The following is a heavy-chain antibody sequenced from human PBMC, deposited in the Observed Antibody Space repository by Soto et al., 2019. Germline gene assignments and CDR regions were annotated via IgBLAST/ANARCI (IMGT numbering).Heavy chain of an antibody. J-gene: IGHJ3*02. CDR1: GYTFTSYD. CDR2: MNPNSGNT. CDR3: ARGINYCDSGEDAFDI. V-gene: IGHV1-8*01. Sequence: QVQLVQSGAEVKKPGASVKVSCKASGYTFTSYDINWVRQATGQGLEWMGWMNPNSGNTGYAQKFQGRVTMTRNTSISTAYMGLSSLGSEDTGVYYGARGINYCDSGEDAFDIWGQGTMVTVSS. D-gene: IGHD3-10*01.